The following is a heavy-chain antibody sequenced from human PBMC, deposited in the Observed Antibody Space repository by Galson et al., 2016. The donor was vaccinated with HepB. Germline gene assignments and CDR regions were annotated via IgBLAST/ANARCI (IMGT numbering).Heavy chain of an antibody. J-gene: IGHJ6*02. Sequence: SLRLSCAVSGFSVSNNYMNWVRQPPGKGLEWVSVLYTHGDTYYIDSVKGRFTISRDNSKNTLYLQMNSLSAEDTAVYYCARGIRVHDYGDYHGMDVWGQGTTVTVAS. CDR1: GFSVSNNY. V-gene: IGHV3-53*01. CDR3: ARGIRVHDYGDYHGMDV. CDR2: LYTHGDT. D-gene: IGHD4-17*01.